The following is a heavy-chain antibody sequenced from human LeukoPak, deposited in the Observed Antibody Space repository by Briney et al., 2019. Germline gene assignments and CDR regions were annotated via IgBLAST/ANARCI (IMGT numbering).Heavy chain of an antibody. J-gene: IGHJ4*02. D-gene: IGHD3-10*01. CDR2: INPNSGGT. CDR3: ARVRYGSGSYYFDY. Sequence: ASVKVSCKASGYTLTGYYMHWVRQAPGQGLEWMGWINPNSGGTNYAQKFQGRVTMTRDTSISTAYMELSRLRSDDTAVYYCARVRYGSGSYYFDYWGQGTLVTVSS. V-gene: IGHV1-2*02. CDR1: GYTLTGYY.